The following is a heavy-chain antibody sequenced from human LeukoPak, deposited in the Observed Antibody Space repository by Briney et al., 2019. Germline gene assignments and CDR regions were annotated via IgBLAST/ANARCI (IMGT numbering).Heavy chain of an antibody. Sequence: PGGSLRLSCAASGFYFANYAMSWVRHAPGKGLELVSATVGGGSPNTYHADSVKGRFTISRDNSKNSLYLQMNSLRAEDTAVYYCARDPDQRWLLRGDDAFDIWGQGTMVTVSS. J-gene: IGHJ3*02. D-gene: IGHD1-26*01. V-gene: IGHV3-23*01. CDR2: TVGGGSPNT. CDR3: ARDPDQRWLLRGDDAFDI. CDR1: GFYFANYA.